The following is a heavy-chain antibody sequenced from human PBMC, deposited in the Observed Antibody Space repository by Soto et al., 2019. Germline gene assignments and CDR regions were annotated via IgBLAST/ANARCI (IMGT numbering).Heavy chain of an antibody. CDR2: ISSSSSVI. CDR1: GFILSDCA. V-gene: IGHV3-48*01. J-gene: IGHJ6*03. D-gene: IGHD7-27*01. CDR3: ARDLSRGSNWYYYMDV. Sequence: EVQLVESGGGLVQPGGSLRLSCATSGFILSDCAMNWVRQAPGKGLEWVSYISSSSSVIDYADSVKDQFTVSRDNARNSLYLHMNSLRAEDTAVYYCARDLSRGSNWYYYMDVWGKGPTFTVSS.